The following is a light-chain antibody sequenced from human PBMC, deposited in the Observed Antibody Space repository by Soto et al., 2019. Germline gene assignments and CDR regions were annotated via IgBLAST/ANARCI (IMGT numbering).Light chain of an antibody. CDR3: QHYGRSPRGT. CDR1: QSVSSNY. Sequence: EIVLTQSPGTLSLSPGERATLSCWASQSVSSNYLAWYQQKPGQAPRLLIYGASSRATGISDRFSGSGSGTYFTLTIIRLEPGDFEVYDCQHYGRSPRGTFGQGTKVEI. CDR2: GAS. V-gene: IGKV3-20*01. J-gene: IGKJ1*01.